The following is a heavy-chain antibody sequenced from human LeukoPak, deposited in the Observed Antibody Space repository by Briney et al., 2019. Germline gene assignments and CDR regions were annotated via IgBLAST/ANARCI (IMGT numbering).Heavy chain of an antibody. Sequence: APVNVSFTASGYTFTVYYMHWVRQAPGQGRGWMGWINPNSGGTNYAQKFQGRVTMTRDTSISTAYMELSRLRSDDTAVYYCARIMELRKLDYWGQGTLVTVSS. CDR2: INPNSGGT. CDR3: ARIMELRKLDY. J-gene: IGHJ4*02. V-gene: IGHV1-2*02. CDR1: GYTFTVYY. D-gene: IGHD1-7*01.